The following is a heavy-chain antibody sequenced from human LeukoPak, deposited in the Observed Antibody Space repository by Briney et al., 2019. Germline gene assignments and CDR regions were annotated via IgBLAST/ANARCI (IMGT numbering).Heavy chain of an antibody. V-gene: IGHV4-39*07. D-gene: IGHD5-18*01. J-gene: IGHJ4*02. CDR1: GGSISSSSYY. CDR2: IYYSGST. Sequence: SETLSLTCTVSGGSISSSSYYWGWIRQPPGKGLEWIGSIYYSGSTHYNPSLKSRVTILADASKNQFSLKLTSVTAADTAVYYCARGGLEPQLWLRLFYFEFWGQGVLVTVSS. CDR3: ARGGLEPQLWLRLFYFEF.